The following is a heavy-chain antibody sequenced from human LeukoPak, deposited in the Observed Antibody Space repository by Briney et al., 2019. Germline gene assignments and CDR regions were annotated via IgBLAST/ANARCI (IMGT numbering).Heavy chain of an antibody. CDR3: ASGLTRSSSWGPIDAFDI. V-gene: IGHV3-21*01. D-gene: IGHD6-13*01. CDR2: ISSSSSYI. CDR1: GFTFSSYS. J-gene: IGHJ3*02. Sequence: PGGSLRLSCAASGFTFSSYSMNWVRQAPGKGLEWVSPISSSSSYIYYADSVKGRFTISRDNAKNSLYLQMNSLRAEDTAVYYCASGLTRSSSWGPIDAFDIWGQGTMVTVSS.